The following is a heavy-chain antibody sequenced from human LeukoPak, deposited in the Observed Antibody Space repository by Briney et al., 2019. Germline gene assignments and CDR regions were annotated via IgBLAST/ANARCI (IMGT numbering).Heavy chain of an antibody. CDR1: GDSVSSNSTA. J-gene: IGHJ3*02. D-gene: IGHD5-24*01. CDR2: TYYRSKWYS. Sequence: SQTLSPTCAISGDSVSSNSTACNWIRQSPSRGLEWLGRTYYRSKWYSDYAVSVKSRITINPDTSKNQFSLQLNSVTPEDTAVYYCVRGGQGDGYSADEAFDIWGQGTMVTVSS. CDR3: VRGGQGDGYSADEAFDI. V-gene: IGHV6-1*01.